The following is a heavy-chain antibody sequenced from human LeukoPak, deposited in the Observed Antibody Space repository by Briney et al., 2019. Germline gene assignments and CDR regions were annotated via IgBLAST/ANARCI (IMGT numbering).Heavy chain of an antibody. D-gene: IGHD6-13*01. Sequence: PGGSLRLSCVASGFTFSTYCMSWVRQAPGKGLEWVAVISYDGSNKYYADSVKGRFTISRDNSKNTLYLQMNSLRAEDTAVYYCHSSWYPTAPRYYYYMDVWGKGTTVTVSS. CDR2: ISYDGSNK. CDR3: HSSWYPTAPRYYYYMDV. CDR1: GFTFSTYC. J-gene: IGHJ6*03. V-gene: IGHV3-30*03.